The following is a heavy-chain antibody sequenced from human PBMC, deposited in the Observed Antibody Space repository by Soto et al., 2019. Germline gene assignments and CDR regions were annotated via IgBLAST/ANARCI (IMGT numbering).Heavy chain of an antibody. V-gene: IGHV3-23*01. CDR1: GFTFSSYA. Sequence: GGSLRLSCAASGFTFSSYAMSWVRQAPGEGLEWVSAISGSGGSTYYADPVKGRFTISRDNSKNTLYLQMNSLRAEDTAVYYCVKDRMPTYYYDSSGSSPYDYWGQGTLVTVSS. CDR3: VKDRMPTYYYDSSGSSPYDY. J-gene: IGHJ4*02. D-gene: IGHD3-22*01. CDR2: ISGSGGST.